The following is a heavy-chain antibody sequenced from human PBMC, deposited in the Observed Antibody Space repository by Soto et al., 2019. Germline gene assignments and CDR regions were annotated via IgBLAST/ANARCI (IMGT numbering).Heavy chain of an antibody. CDR2: IDPSDSYT. V-gene: IGHV5-10-1*01. CDR1: GYRFTSYW. J-gene: IGHJ4*02. Sequence: GESLKISCKVSGYRFTSYWISWVRQMPGKGLEWMGRIDPSDSYTNYSPSFQGHVTISADKSISTAYLQWSSLKASDTAMYYCARHYCSRTTCSPAFDYWGQGTLVTVSS. D-gene: IGHD2-2*01. CDR3: ARHYCSRTTCSPAFDY.